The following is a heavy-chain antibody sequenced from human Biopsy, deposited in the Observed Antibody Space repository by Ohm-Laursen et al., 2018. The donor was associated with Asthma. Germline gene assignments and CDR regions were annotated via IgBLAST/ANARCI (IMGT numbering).Heavy chain of an antibody. Sequence: ASVKVSCKFLGGTFNTYVIGWVRQAPGQGLEWMGGSNSVFGTTTYPQKFQGRVTITADDSTSTVYMELSSLRSEDTAVYYCARKAGSCISRTCYSLDFWGQGTLVTVSS. CDR2: SNSVFGTT. D-gene: IGHD2-2*01. J-gene: IGHJ4*02. V-gene: IGHV1-69*13. CDR1: GGTFNTYV. CDR3: ARKAGSCISRTCYSLDF.